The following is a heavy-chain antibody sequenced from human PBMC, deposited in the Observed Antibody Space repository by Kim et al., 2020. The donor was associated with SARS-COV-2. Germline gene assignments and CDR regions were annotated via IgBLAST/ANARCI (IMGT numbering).Heavy chain of an antibody. CDR2: IYYSGST. D-gene: IGHD3-16*01. CDR1: GGSISSSNYY. V-gene: IGHV4-39*02. Sequence: SETLSLTCTVSGGSISSSNYYWGWIRQPPGKGLEWVGSIYYSGSTYYNPSLKSRVTISVDTSKNHFSLRLTSVTAADAAVYYCASSPYDYVFDDWGPGT. J-gene: IGHJ4*02. CDR3: ASSPYDYVFDD.